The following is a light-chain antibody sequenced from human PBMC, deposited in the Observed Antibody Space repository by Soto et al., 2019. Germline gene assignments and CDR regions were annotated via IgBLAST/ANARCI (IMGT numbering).Light chain of an antibody. J-gene: IGLJ1*01. CDR2: DGT. Sequence: QSALTQPASVSGSPGQSVTISCTGTSSDVGVFKLVSWYQHHPGKAPQLIIYDGTKRPSGISNRFSGSTSGNTASLTISALQAADEAKYYCCSYVDSPFVFGIGTKVTVL. V-gene: IGLV2-23*01. CDR1: SSDVGVFKL. CDR3: CSYVDSPFV.